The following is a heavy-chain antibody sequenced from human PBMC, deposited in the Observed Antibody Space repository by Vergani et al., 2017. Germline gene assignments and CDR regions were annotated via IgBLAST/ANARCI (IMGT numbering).Heavy chain of an antibody. CDR2: INSDGSST. Sequence: EVQLVESGGGLVQPGGSLRLSCAASGFTFSSYWMHWVRQAPGKGLVWVSRINSDGSSTSYADSVKGRFTISRDNAKNTRYLQMNSLRAEDTAVYYCARESRGGYPWFEGSCWGQGTVVTVSA. CDR3: ARESRGGYPWFEGSC. V-gene: IGHV3-74*01. J-gene: IGHJ4*02. D-gene: IGHD3-10*01. CDR1: GFTFSSYW.